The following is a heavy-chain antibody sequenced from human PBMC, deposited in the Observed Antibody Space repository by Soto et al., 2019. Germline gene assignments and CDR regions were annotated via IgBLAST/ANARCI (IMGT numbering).Heavy chain of an antibody. CDR3: ARAIPFDY. Sequence: QVQLQESGPGLVKPSQTLSLTCTVSGGSISSGGYYWTWVRQHPGKGLEWIGYIYHSGRTYYNPALQSRVTISVDTSKSQFSLRLSSVTAADAAVYYCARAIPFDYWGQGTLVTVSS. CDR1: GGSISSGGYY. CDR2: IYHSGRT. J-gene: IGHJ4*02. V-gene: IGHV4-31*03.